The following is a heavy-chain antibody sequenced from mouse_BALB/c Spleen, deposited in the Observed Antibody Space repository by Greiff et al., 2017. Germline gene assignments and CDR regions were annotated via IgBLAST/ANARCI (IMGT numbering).Heavy chain of an antibody. D-gene: IGHD1-1*01. Sequence: VKLVESGPGLVAPSQSLSITCTVSGFSFTSYCVHWVRQPPGKGLEWLGVIWAGGSPNYNSALMSRLSISKDNSTSHIFFKMNSLQTADTAMYYCDRDLCYNGSCYDAMDYWGQGTSVTVSS. V-gene: IGHV2-9*02. CDR1: GFSFTSYC. CDR3: DRDLCYNGSCYDAMDY. CDR2: IWAGGSP. J-gene: IGHJ4*01.